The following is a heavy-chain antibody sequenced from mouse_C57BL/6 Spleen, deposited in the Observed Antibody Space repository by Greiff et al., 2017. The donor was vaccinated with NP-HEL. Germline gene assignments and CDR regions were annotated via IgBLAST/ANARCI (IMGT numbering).Heavy chain of an antibody. J-gene: IGHJ3*01. V-gene: IGHV3-1*01. Sequence: EVKVVESGPGMVKPSQSLSLTCTVTGYSITSGYDWHWIRHFPGNKLEWMGYISYSGSTNYNPSLKSRISITHDTSKNHFFLKLNSVTTEDTATYYCARDTHWEGEAWFAYWGQGTLVTVSA. CDR1: GYSITSGYD. CDR2: ISYSGST. D-gene: IGHD4-1*01. CDR3: ARDTHWEGEAWFAY.